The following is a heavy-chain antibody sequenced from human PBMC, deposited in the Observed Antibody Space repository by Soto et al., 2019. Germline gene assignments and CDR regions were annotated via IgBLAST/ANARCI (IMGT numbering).Heavy chain of an antibody. J-gene: IGHJ4*02. CDR3: ARGGRSGSYFDY. CDR2: IYYSGST. V-gene: IGHV4-39*01. D-gene: IGHD1-26*01. CDR1: GGSISSSSYY. Sequence: SETLSLTCTVSGGSISSSSYYWGWIRQPPGKGLEWIGSIYYSGSTYYNPSLKSRVTISVDTSKNQFSLKLSSVTAADTAVYYCARGGRSGSYFDYWGQGTLVTVSS.